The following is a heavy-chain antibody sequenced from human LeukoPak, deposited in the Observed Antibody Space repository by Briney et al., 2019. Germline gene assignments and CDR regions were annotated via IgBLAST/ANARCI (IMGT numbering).Heavy chain of an antibody. CDR3: ARDPGSGYEEHFDY. CDR2: INPNSGGT. J-gene: IGHJ4*02. Sequence: WASVKVSCKASGYTFTGYYMHWVRQAPGQGLEWMGWINPNSGGTNYAQKFQGRVTMTRDTSISTAYMELSRLRSDDTAVYYCARDPGSGYEEHFDYWGQGTLVTVSS. CDR1: GYTFTGYY. V-gene: IGHV1-2*02. D-gene: IGHD5-12*01.